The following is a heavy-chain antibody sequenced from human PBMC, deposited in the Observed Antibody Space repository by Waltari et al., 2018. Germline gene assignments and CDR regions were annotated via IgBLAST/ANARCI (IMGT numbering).Heavy chain of an antibody. Sequence: QVQMVQSGAEVKKPGASVKVSCKASGYSFTAYYLHWVPQAPGQGLEWMGRINPTSGATTYAQMCHGRVTMTRDTSISTAYMEVTGLRSDDTAVYYCARVLSTVQLGIFAYWGQGTVVTVSS. J-gene: IGHJ4*02. D-gene: IGHD7-27*01. CDR3: ARVLSTVQLGIFAY. V-gene: IGHV1-2*06. CDR1: GYSFTAYY. CDR2: INPTSGAT.